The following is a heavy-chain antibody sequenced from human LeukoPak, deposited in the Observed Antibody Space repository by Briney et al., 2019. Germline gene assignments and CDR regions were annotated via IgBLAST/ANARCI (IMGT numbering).Heavy chain of an antibody. J-gene: IGHJ4*02. V-gene: IGHV3-15*01. CDR3: TTIRFGGLGEVGD. D-gene: IGHD3-10*01. CDR2: IKSKTDGGTT. CDR1: GFTFSSSA. Sequence: GGSLRLSCAASGFTFSSSAMSWVRQAPGKGLEWVGRIKSKTDGGTTDYAAPVKGRFTISRDDSENTLYLQMNSLQTEDTAVYYCTTIRFGGLGEVGDWGQGTLVTVSS.